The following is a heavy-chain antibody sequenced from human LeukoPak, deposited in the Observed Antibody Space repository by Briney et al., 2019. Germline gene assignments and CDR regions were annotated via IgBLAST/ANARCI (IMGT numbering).Heavy chain of an antibody. CDR2: IYSGGST. CDR3: ARSSSSPSGWY. J-gene: IGHJ4*02. V-gene: IGHV3-66*01. CDR1: EFSVGSNY. Sequence: TGGSLRLSCAASEFSVGSNYMTWVRQAPGKGLEWVSLIYSGGSTYYADSVKGRFTISRDNSKNTLYLQMNSLRAEDTAVYYCARSSSSPSGWYWGQGTLVTVSS. D-gene: IGHD6-6*01.